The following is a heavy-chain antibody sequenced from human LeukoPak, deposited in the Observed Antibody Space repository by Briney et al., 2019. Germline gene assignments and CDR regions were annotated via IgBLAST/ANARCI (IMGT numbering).Heavy chain of an antibody. J-gene: IGHJ3*02. D-gene: IGHD2/OR15-2a*01. CDR1: GGSISSYY. CDR3: ARVLRPGGAFDI. CDR2: IYYSGST. V-gene: IGHV4-59*01. Sequence: KASETLSLTCTVSGGSISSYYWSWIRQPPGKGLEWIGYIYYSGSTNYNPSLKSRVTISVDTSKNQFSLKLSSVTAADTAVYYCARVLRPGGAFDIWGQGTMVTVSS.